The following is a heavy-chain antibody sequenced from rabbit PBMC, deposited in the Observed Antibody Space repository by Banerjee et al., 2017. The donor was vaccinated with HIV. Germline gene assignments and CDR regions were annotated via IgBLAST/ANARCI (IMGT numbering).Heavy chain of an antibody. J-gene: IGHJ4*01. V-gene: IGHV1S40*01. CDR3: ARADSYYGYFTYVYGSNFNL. CDR1: SSSYY. CDR2: IYAGSSGST. Sequence: SSSYYMCWVRQAPGKGLEWIGCIYAGSSGSTYYASWAKGRFTISKTSSTTVTLQMTSLTAADTATYFCARADSYYGYFTYVYGSNFNLWGQGTLVTVS. D-gene: IGHD6-1*01.